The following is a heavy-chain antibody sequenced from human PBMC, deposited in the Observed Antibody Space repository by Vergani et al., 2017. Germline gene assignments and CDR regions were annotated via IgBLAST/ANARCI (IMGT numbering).Heavy chain of an antibody. D-gene: IGHD3-9*01. Sequence: QVQVVQSGAEVKKSGASVKVSCKTSGSTFSNYYMHWVRQAPGQGLEWMGIINPSGGHTNYAQKFQGRVTMTRDTSTSTVYLELSSLRSEDTAIYYCARGDYGILTGYGHWGQGTLVTVSA. CDR1: GSTFSNYY. CDR3: ARGDYGILTGYGH. J-gene: IGHJ4*02. V-gene: IGHV1-46*03. CDR2: INPSGGHT.